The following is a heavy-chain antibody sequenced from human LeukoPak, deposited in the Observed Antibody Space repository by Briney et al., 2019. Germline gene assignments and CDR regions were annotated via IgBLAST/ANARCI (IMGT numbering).Heavy chain of an antibody. CDR3: ARARRLGSGSYPYYYYYYMDV. V-gene: IGHV4-61*02. J-gene: IGHJ6*03. D-gene: IGHD3-10*01. CDR1: GGSISSGSYY. CDR2: IYTSGST. Sequence: SETLSLTCTVSGGSISSGSYYWSWIRQPAGKGLEWIGRIYTSGSTNYNPSLKSRVTISVDTSKNQFSLKLSSVTAADTAVYYCARARRLGSGSYPYYYYYYMDVWGKGTTVTVSS.